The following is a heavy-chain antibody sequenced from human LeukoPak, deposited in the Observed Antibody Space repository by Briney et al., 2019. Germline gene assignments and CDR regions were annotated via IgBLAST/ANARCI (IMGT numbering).Heavy chain of an antibody. D-gene: IGHD4/OR15-4a*01. CDR2: ISGSGGST. CDR1: GFTFSSYA. V-gene: IGHV3-23*01. CDR3: AKSEMAVYHGAKLTNYDYYGMDV. Sequence: PGGSLRLSCAASGFTFSSYAMSWVRQAPGKGLEWVSAISGSGGSTYYADSVKGRFTISRDNSKNTLYLQMNSLRAEDTAVYSRAKSEMAVYHGAKLTNYDYYGMDVWGQGTTVTVSS. J-gene: IGHJ6*02.